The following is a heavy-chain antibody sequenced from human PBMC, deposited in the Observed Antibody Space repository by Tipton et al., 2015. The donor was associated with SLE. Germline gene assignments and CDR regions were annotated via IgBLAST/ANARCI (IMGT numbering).Heavy chain of an antibody. CDR2: IYTSGST. Sequence: TLSLTCTVSGGSISSHYWSWIRQPPGKGLEWIGYIYTSGSTNYNPSLKSRVTISVDTSKNQFSLKLSSVTAADTAVYYCARRSKFYYYDSSGYYYWGQGTLVTVSS. V-gene: IGHV4-4*09. CDR3: ARRSKFYYYDSSGYYY. J-gene: IGHJ4*02. D-gene: IGHD3-22*01. CDR1: GGSISSHY.